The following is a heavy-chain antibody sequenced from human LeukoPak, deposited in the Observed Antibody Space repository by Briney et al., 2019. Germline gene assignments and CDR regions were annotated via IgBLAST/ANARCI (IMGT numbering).Heavy chain of an antibody. CDR3: AKGLTGYYFDY. CDR2: ISGSGSST. J-gene: IGHJ4*02. CDR1: GFTISNYA. D-gene: IGHD3-9*01. Sequence: PGGSLRLSCAASGFTISNYAMSWVRQAPGKGLEWVSGISGSGSSTYYADSVKGRFTISRDNSKNTLYLQMNSLRAEDTAVYYCAKGLTGYYFDYWGQGTLVTVSS. V-gene: IGHV3-23*01.